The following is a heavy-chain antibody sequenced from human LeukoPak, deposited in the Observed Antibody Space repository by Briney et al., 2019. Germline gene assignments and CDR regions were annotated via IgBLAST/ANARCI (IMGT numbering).Heavy chain of an antibody. Sequence: GASVKVSGKASGYTLTGYYMHWVRQAPGQGLEWMGWINPNSGGTNYAQKFQGRVTMTRDTSISTAYMELSRLRSDDTAVYYCARTSYYYYYMDVWGKGTTVTISS. CDR1: GYTLTGYY. CDR3: ARTSYYYYYMDV. CDR2: INPNSGGT. V-gene: IGHV1-2*02. J-gene: IGHJ6*03.